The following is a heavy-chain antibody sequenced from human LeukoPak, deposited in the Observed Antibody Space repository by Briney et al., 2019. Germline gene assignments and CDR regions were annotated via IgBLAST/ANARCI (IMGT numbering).Heavy chain of an antibody. CDR3: ARVSSTSCY. V-gene: IGHV1-2*02. J-gene: IGHJ4*02. Sequence: GASVKVSCKVSGYTLTELSMHWVRQAPGKGLERMGWINPNSGGTNYAQKFQGRVTMTRDTSISTAYMELSRLRSDDTAVYYCARVSSTSCYWGQGTLVTVSS. CDR2: INPNSGGT. CDR1: GYTLTELS. D-gene: IGHD2-2*01.